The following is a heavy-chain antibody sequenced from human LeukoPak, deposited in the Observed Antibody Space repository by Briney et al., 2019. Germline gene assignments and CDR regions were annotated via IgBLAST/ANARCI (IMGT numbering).Heavy chain of an antibody. CDR1: GDSISSGSSY. J-gene: IGHJ4*02. D-gene: IGHD3-16*01. CDR3: ARGRSASGYFHF. CDR2: IYTSRNT. V-gene: IGHV4-61*09. Sequence: SQTLSLTCTVSGDSISSGSSYWSWIRQPAGKGLEWIGHIYTSRNTNYNPSLKSRVTISVDTSKNQFSLKLTSVTAADTAVCYCARGRSASGYFHFWGQGTLVTVSS.